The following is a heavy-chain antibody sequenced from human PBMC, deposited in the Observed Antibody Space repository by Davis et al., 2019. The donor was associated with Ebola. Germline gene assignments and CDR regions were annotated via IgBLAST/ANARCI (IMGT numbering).Heavy chain of an antibody. J-gene: IGHJ4*02. CDR1: GFTFSGSA. CDR2: IRSKANSYAT. CDR3: TRTTTNSDDY. Sequence: PGGSLRLSCAASGFTFSGSAMHWVRQASGKGLEWVGRIRSKANSYATAYAASVKGRFTISRDDSKNTAYLQMNSLKTEDTAVYYCTRTTTNSDDYWGLGTLVTVSS. D-gene: IGHD1-14*01. V-gene: IGHV3-73*01.